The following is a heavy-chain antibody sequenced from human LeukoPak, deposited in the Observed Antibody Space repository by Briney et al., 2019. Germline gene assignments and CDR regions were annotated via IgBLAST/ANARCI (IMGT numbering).Heavy chain of an antibody. Sequence: GGSLRLSCAASGFTFSDYYMSWIRQAPGKGLEWVSYIRSSGSTIYYADSVKGRFTISRDNAKNSLYLQMNSLRAEDTAVYYCARDRYRGSYDYWGQGTLVTVSS. D-gene: IGHD1-26*01. CDR3: ARDRYRGSYDY. J-gene: IGHJ4*02. CDR2: IRSSGSTI. V-gene: IGHV3-11*04. CDR1: GFTFSDYY.